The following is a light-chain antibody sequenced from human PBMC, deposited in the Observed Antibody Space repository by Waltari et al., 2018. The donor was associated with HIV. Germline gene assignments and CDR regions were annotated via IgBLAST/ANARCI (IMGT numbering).Light chain of an antibody. CDR1: QSISGA. CDR2: DAS. CDR3: QQGSGWPPAFS. V-gene: IGKV3-11*01. Sequence: EVPLTQSPATLSLSPGESATLPCRASQSISGAVAWYQQKPGQAPRLLIYDASRRYTGIPVRFRGSGSGTDFTLTISSLEPEDFAIYYCQQGSGWPPAFSFGGGTRVDIK. J-gene: IGKJ4*01.